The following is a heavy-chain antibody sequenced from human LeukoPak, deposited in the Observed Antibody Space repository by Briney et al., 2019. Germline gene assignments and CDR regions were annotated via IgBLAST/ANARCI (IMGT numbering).Heavy chain of an antibody. D-gene: IGHD6-19*01. V-gene: IGHV3-48*03. J-gene: IGHJ4*02. CDR3: AKAVAGTVDYYFDY. Sequence: GGSLRLSCAASGFTFSSYEMNWVRQAPGKGLEWVSYISSSGSTIYYADSVKGRFTISRDNAKNSLYLQMNSLRAEDTAVYYCAKAVAGTVDYYFDYWGQGTLVTVSS. CDR1: GFTFSSYE. CDR2: ISSSGSTI.